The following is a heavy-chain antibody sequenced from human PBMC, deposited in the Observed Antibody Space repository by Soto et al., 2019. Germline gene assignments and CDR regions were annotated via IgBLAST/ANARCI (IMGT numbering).Heavy chain of an antibody. CDR1: GFTFSSYG. Sequence: QVQLVESGGGVVQPGRSLRLSCAASGFTFSSYGMHWVRQAPGKGLEWVAVIWYDGSNKYYADSVKGRFTISRDNSKNTLYLQMNSLRAEDTAVYYCATLDRFREDVWGKGTTVTVSS. J-gene: IGHJ6*04. CDR2: IWYDGSNK. CDR3: ATLDRFREDV. V-gene: IGHV3-33*01. D-gene: IGHD3-10*01.